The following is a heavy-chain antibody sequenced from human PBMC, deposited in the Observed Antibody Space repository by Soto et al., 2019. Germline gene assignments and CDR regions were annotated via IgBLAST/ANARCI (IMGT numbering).Heavy chain of an antibody. J-gene: IGHJ6*02. D-gene: IGHD1-7*01. CDR2: IYYSGST. V-gene: IGHV4-39*01. CDR3: ARRPHRELNYYYYGMDV. Sequence: PSETLSLTCTVSGGSISSSSYYWGWIRQPPGKGLEWIGSIYYSGSTYYNPSLKSRVTISVDTSKNQFSLKLSSVTAADTAVYYCARRPHRELNYYYYGMDVWGQGTTVTVSS. CDR1: GGSISSSSYY.